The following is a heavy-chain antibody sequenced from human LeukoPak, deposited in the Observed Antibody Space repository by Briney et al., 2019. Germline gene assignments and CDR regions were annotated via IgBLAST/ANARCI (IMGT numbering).Heavy chain of an antibody. CDR1: GYTFTGYY. J-gene: IGHJ5*02. D-gene: IGHD3-9*01. CDR3: ARERSPERYYDILTGYQPMGGWFDP. CDR2: IIPIFGTA. Sequence: SVKVSCKASGYTFTGYYMHWVRQAPGQGLEWMGGIIPIFGTANYAQKFQGRVTITADKSTSTAYMELSSLRSEDTAVYYCARERSPERYYDILTGYQPMGGWFDPWGQGTLVTVSS. V-gene: IGHV1-69*06.